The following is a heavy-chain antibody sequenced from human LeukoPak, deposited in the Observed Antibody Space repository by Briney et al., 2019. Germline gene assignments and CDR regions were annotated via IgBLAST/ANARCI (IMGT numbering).Heavy chain of an antibody. Sequence: PSETLSLTCSVSGVSISNYYWSWIRQPPPKGLEWIGYIYYSRSTNYNPSLESRATISVDPSKSQFSLRLTSLTAADTAVYNCARDYYGSVVFDYWGQGILVTVSS. CDR1: GVSISNYY. V-gene: IGHV4-59*01. D-gene: IGHD3-10*01. CDR3: ARDYYGSVVFDY. J-gene: IGHJ4*02. CDR2: IYYSRST.